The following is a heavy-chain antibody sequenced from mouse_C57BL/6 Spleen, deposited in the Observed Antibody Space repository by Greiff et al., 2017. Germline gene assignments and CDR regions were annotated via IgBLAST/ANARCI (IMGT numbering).Heavy chain of an antibody. CDR2: ISYDGSN. Sequence: EVQLQESGPGLVKPSQSLSLTCSVTGYSITSGYYWNWLRQFPGNKLEWMGYISYDGSNNYNPSLKNRISITRDTSKNQFFLKLNSVTTEDTATYYCARGDDYGSSSFAYWGQGTLVTVSA. V-gene: IGHV3-6*01. CDR3: ARGDDYGSSSFAY. D-gene: IGHD1-1*01. J-gene: IGHJ3*01. CDR1: GYSITSGYY.